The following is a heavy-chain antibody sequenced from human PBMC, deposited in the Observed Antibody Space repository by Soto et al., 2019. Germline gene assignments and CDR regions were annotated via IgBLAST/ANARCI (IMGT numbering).Heavy chain of an antibody. CDR1: AFTFSSYW. D-gene: IGHD3-16*01. J-gene: IGHJ3*02. Sequence: VGSLRLSCAASAFTFSSYWMSWVRQAPGKGLEWVANIKQDGSEKYYVDSVKGRFTISRDNAKNSLYLQMNSLRAEDTAVYYCARDLFEAARRGEYAFDIWGQGTMVTV. CDR2: IKQDGSEK. V-gene: IGHV3-7*03. CDR3: ARDLFEAARRGEYAFDI.